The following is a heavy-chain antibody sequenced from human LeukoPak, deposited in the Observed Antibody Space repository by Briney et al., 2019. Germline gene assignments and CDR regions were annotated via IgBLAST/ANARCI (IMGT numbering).Heavy chain of an antibody. D-gene: IGHD2-21*01. V-gene: IGHV1-24*01. CDR1: GYTLTELS. J-gene: IGHJ4*02. CDR3: ATYPILEVYGHEYFDY. Sequence: GASVKVSCKVSGYTLTELSMHWVRQAPGKGLEWMGGFDPEDGESIYAQKFQGRVTMTEDTSTDTAYMQLSSLRTADTAGYYCATYPILEVYGHEYFDYWGQGTLVTVSS. CDR2: FDPEDGES.